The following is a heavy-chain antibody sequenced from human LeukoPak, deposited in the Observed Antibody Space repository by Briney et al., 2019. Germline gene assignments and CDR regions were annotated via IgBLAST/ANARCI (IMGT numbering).Heavy chain of an antibody. D-gene: IGHD5/OR15-5a*01. CDR1: PGSMGSGLYY. Sequence: SETLSLTCAVSPGSMGSGLYYWTWIRQPAGKGLEWIGRISNSGGTAYNPSLRSRVTITLDTSNNHLSLKVTSVTAADTAVYYCARETKDIYSPSWGLYDTYYYIDAWGKGTTVTVSS. CDR3: ARETKDIYSPSWGLYDTYYYIDA. J-gene: IGHJ6*03. CDR2: ISNSGGT. V-gene: IGHV4-61*02.